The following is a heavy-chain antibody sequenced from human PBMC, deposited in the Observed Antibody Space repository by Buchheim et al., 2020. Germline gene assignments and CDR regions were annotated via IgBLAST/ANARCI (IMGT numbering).Heavy chain of an antibody. CDR2: ISSSSSTI. J-gene: IGHJ6*03. CDR3: ARESRGVVISYYMDV. D-gene: IGHD3-3*01. CDR1: GFTFSSYS. Sequence: EVQLVESGGGLVQPGGSLRLSCAASGFTFSSYSMNWVRQAPGKGLEWVSYISSSSSTIYYADSVKGRFTISRDNAKNSLYLRMNSLRDEDTAVYYCARESRGVVISYYMDVWGKGTT. V-gene: IGHV3-48*02.